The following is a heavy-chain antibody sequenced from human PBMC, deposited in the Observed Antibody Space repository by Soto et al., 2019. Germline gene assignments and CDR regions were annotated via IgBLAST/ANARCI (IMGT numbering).Heavy chain of an antibody. Sequence: EVQLLESGGGLVQPGGSLRVSCVASGFTFSSYVMNWVRQAPGKGLYWVSGISGSGGSTYYADSVKGRFTISRDNSKNTLYLQMNSLRVEYTAVYYCAKGPRAPPPHDYGMDVWGQGTTVTVSS. CDR3: AKGPRAPPPHDYGMDV. V-gene: IGHV3-23*01. CDR2: ISGSGGST. J-gene: IGHJ6*02. CDR1: GFTFSSYV.